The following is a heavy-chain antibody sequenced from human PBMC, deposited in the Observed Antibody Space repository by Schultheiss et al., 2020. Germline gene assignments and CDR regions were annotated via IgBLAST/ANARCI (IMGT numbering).Heavy chain of an antibody. Sequence: SQTLSLTCAVSGYSISTTYYWGWIRQPPGKGLEWIGISAHSGSTYYNPSLKSRVTISVDTSKNQFSLKLSSVTAADTAVYYCARGGGAARPRLDYWGQGTLVNGYS. CDR1: GYSISTTYY. V-gene: IGHV4-38-2*01. CDR3: ARGGGAARPRLDY. J-gene: IGHJ4*02. D-gene: IGHD6-6*01. CDR2: SAHSGST.